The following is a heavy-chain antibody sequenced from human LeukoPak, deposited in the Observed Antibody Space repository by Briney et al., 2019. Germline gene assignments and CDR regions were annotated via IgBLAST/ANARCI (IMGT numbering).Heavy chain of an antibody. Sequence: SVTVSCTASGGTFSSYAISWVRQAPGQGLEWMGGIIPIFGTANYAQKFQGRVTITADESTSTAYMELSSLRSEDTAVYYCARYSSSWTDYYYYYGMDVWGQGTTVTVSS. CDR1: GGTFSSYA. CDR3: ARYSSSWTDYYYYYGMDV. V-gene: IGHV1-69*13. J-gene: IGHJ6*02. D-gene: IGHD6-13*01. CDR2: IIPIFGTA.